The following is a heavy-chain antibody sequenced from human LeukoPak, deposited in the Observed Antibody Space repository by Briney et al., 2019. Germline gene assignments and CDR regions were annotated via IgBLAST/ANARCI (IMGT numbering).Heavy chain of an antibody. CDR3: ATEGLSDYDIPAGFDY. D-gene: IGHD3-9*01. Sequence: SVKVSCKASGGTFSSYTISWVRQAPGQGLEWMGRIIPILGIANYAQKFQGRVTITADKSTSTAYMELSSLRPEDTAVYYRATEGLSDYDIPAGFDYWGQGTLVTVSS. CDR2: IIPILGIA. CDR1: GGTFSSYT. J-gene: IGHJ4*02. V-gene: IGHV1-69*02.